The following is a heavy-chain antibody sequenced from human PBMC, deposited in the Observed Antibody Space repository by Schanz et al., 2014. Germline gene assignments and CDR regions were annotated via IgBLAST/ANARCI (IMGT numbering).Heavy chain of an antibody. V-gene: IGHV3-23*01. CDR3: AKDGPGGSGSYSADGGMDV. D-gene: IGHD3-10*01. CDR1: GFNFSDYA. CDR2: ISGGGGTT. Sequence: EVHLLESGGGLVPPGGSLRLSCAASGFNFSDYAMCWVRQAPGKGLEWVSAISGGGGTTYCTDSVKGRFTISRDNSKTTLYLQMNSLRAEDTAVYYCAKDGPGGSGSYSADGGMDVWGQGTTVTVSS. J-gene: IGHJ6*02.